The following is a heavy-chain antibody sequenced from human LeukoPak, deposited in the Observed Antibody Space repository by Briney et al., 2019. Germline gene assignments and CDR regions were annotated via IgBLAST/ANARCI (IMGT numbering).Heavy chain of an antibody. D-gene: IGHD4-17*01. Sequence: GESLKISCKGSGYSFTSYWISWVRQMPEKGLEWMGRIDPSDSYTNYSPSFQGHVTISADKSISTAYLQWSSLKASDTAMYYCATHNYGDYVAVFDPWGQGTLVTVSS. V-gene: IGHV5-10-1*01. CDR1: GYSFTSYW. J-gene: IGHJ5*02. CDR2: IDPSDSYT. CDR3: ATHNYGDYVAVFDP.